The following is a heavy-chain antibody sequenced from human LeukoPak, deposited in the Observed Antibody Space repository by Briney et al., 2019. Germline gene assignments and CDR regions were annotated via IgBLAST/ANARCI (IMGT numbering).Heavy chain of an antibody. Sequence: GGSLRLSCAASGFTFSSYSMNWVRQAPGKGLEWVSYISSSSGTIYYADSVKGRFTISRDNAENSLYLQMNSLRDEDTAVYFCARAVVGSGYDYFDYWGQGTLVTVSS. CDR2: ISSSSGTI. CDR3: ARAVVGSGYDYFDY. V-gene: IGHV3-48*02. D-gene: IGHD5-12*01. J-gene: IGHJ4*02. CDR1: GFTFSSYS.